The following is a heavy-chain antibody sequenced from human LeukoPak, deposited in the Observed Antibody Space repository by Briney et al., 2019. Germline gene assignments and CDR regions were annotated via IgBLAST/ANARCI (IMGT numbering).Heavy chain of an antibody. Sequence: GGSLRLSCAASGFTFSTYCMHWVRQAPGKGPMWVSRVCPDGTVTNYADSVKGRFTISRDNARNTLYPQMNSLRAEDTAVYYCARGGPIYCSGDSCYPGDYWGQGTLVTVSS. CDR3: ARGGPIYCSGDSCYPGDY. CDR1: GFTFSTYC. V-gene: IGHV3-74*01. J-gene: IGHJ4*02. D-gene: IGHD2-15*01. CDR2: VCPDGTVT.